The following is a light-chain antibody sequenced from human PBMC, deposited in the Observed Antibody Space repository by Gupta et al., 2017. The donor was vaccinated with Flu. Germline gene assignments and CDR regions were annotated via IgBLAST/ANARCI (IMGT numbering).Light chain of an antibody. Sequence: EIVLTQSPATLSLSPGERATLSCRASQSVSSYLAWYQQKPGQAPRLLIYDASNRATGIPARFSGSGFGTDFTFTISSREPEDSAVYYCQQRSNWPHTFGQGTKLEIK. CDR2: DAS. CDR1: QSVSSY. CDR3: QQRSNWPHT. J-gene: IGKJ2*01. V-gene: IGKV3-11*01.